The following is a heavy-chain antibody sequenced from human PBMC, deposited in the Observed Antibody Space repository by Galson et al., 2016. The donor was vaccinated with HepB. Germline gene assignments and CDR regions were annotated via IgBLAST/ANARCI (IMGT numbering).Heavy chain of an antibody. CDR3: ARSASYYDSNGYYRDPFDF. V-gene: IGHV3-33*08. J-gene: IGHJ4*02. D-gene: IGHD3-22*01. CDR2: IWFDGSKQ. CDR1: DFTFSGYG. Sequence: SLRLSCATFDFTFSGYGMHWVRQAPGKGLEWVAFIWFDGSKQYYSDSVKGRFTISRDNSRNTLYLQMNSLRAEDTAVYYCARSASYYDSNGYYRDPFDFWGPGTLVTVSS.